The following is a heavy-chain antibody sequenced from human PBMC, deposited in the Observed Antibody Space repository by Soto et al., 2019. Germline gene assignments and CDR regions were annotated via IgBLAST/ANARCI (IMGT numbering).Heavy chain of an antibody. V-gene: IGHV4-38-2*01. Sequence: SETLSLTCAVSGDSIISIYHWAWIRQSPGRGLEWIASIYHTGTTYYTPSLESRVTISVDTSKNQFSLRLSSVTAADTAVYYCARRSSLNWFDPWGQGTLVTVSS. CDR3: ARRSSLNWFDP. J-gene: IGHJ5*02. CDR2: IYHTGTT. CDR1: GDSIISIYH.